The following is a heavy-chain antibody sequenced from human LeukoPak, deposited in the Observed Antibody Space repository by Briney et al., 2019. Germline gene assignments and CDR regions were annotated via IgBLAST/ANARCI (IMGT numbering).Heavy chain of an antibody. V-gene: IGHV5-10-1*01. J-gene: IGHJ3*02. Sequence: GESLKISCMGSGYSFTSYWISWVRQMPGKGLEWMGRIDPSDSYTNYSPSFQGHVTISADKSISTAYLQWSSLKASDTAMYYCGIFYCSSTSCYSPRGDAFDIWGQGTMVTVSS. CDR2: IDPSDSYT. CDR1: GYSFTSYW. D-gene: IGHD2-2*01. CDR3: GIFYCSSTSCYSPRGDAFDI.